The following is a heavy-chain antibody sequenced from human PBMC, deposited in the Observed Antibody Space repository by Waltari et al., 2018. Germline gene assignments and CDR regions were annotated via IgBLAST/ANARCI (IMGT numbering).Heavy chain of an antibody. CDR3: AAGGSYDFWSGYYN. V-gene: IGHV1-58*01. J-gene: IGHJ4*02. Sequence: QMQLVQSGPEVKKPGTSVKVSCKASGFTFTSSAVQWVRQARGQRLEWIGWIVVGSGNTNYAQKFQERVTITRDMSTSTAYMELSSLRSEDTAVYYCAAGGSYDFWSGYYNWGQGTLVTVSS. CDR1: GFTFTSSA. D-gene: IGHD3-3*01. CDR2: IVVGSGNT.